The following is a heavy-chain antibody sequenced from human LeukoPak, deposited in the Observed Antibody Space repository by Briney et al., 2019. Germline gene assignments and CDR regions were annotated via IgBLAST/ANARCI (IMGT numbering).Heavy chain of an antibody. Sequence: GGSLRLSCAASGFTFTNAWMSWVSQAPGKGLEWVGRIKSKGDGETTDYTAPVKGRFTMSRDDSKATLYLQMNYVIVEDTAVYFCTTDLGLTMIRGVLVSWGQGALVSVSP. D-gene: IGHD3-10*01. CDR1: GFTFTNAW. CDR3: TTDLGLTMIRGVLVS. CDR2: IKSKGDGETT. V-gene: IGHV3-15*01. J-gene: IGHJ4*02.